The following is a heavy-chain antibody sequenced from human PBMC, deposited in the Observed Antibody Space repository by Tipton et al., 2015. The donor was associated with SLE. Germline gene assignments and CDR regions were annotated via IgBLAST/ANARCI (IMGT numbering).Heavy chain of an antibody. V-gene: IGHV4-39*07. CDR1: GGSISSSSYY. Sequence: TLSLTCTVSGGSISSSSYYWGWIRQPPGKGLEWIGSIYYSGSTYYNPSLKSRVTISVDTSKNQFSLKLSSVTAADTAVYYCARGWHDSFGFFAFDIWGQGTMVTVSS. CDR3: ARGWHDSFGFFAFDI. J-gene: IGHJ3*02. CDR2: IYYSGST. D-gene: IGHD3-22*01.